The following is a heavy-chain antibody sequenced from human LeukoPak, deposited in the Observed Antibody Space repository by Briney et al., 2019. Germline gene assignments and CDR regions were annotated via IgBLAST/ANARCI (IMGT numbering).Heavy chain of an antibody. CDR1: GGSISSYY. J-gene: IGHJ6*03. Sequence: SETLSLTCTVSGGSISSYYWSWIRRPPGKGLEWIGYIYYSGSTNYNPSLKSRVTISVDTSKNQFSLKLSSVTAADTAVYYCARVVELVRKIDYYYYMDVWGKGTTVTVSS. D-gene: IGHD6-13*01. CDR3: ARVVELVRKIDYYYYMDV. V-gene: IGHV4-59*01. CDR2: IYYSGST.